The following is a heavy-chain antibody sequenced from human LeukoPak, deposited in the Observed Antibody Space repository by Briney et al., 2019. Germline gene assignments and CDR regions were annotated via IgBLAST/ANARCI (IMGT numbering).Heavy chain of an antibody. V-gene: IGHV3-74*01. CDR2: INTDGTNT. Sequence: PGGSLRLSCAASGFTLSTNWMHWVRQAPGKGLEWVSRINTDGTNTDYADFVKGRFAISRDNAKNTLYLQMNSLRGDDTAVYYCAREVATTGRHFDYWGQGTLVTVSS. CDR1: GFTLSTNW. CDR3: AREVATTGRHFDY. J-gene: IGHJ4*02. D-gene: IGHD5-12*01.